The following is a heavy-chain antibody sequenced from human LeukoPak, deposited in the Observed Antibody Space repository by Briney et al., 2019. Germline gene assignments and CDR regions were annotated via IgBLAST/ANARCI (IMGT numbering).Heavy chain of an antibody. J-gene: IGHJ5*02. CDR1: GGTFSSYA. CDR2: IIPIFGTA. V-gene: IGHV1-69*01. CDR3: ARDQVPLSPFNWFDP. Sequence: ASVKVSCKASGGTFSSYAISWVRQAPGQGLEWMGGIIPIFGTANYAQKFQGRVTITADGSTSAAYMELSSLRSEDTAVYYCARDQVPLSPFNWFDPWGQGTLVTVSS.